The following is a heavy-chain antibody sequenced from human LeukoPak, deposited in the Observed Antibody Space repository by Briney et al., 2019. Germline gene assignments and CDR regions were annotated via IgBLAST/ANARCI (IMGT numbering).Heavy chain of an antibody. CDR3: ARGGAARPDY. Sequence: EPGGSLRLSCAASGFTFSNYGMNWVRQAPGKGLEWVSYISSTSTNINYADPVRGRFTISRDNAKRSLYLQMNSLRVEDRAVYYCARGGAARPDYWGPGTLVTVSS. D-gene: IGHD6-6*01. V-gene: IGHV3-48*04. CDR1: GFTFSNYG. J-gene: IGHJ4*02. CDR2: ISSTSTNI.